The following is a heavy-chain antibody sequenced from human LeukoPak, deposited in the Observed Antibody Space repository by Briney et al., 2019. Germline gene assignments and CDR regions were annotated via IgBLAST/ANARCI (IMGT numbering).Heavy chain of an antibody. D-gene: IGHD3-3*01. CDR2: IYTSGST. V-gene: IGHV4-4*07. Sequence: SETLSLTCTVSGGSISSYYWSWIRQPAGKGLEWVGRIYTSGSTNYNPSLKSRVTMSVDTSKNQFSLKLSSVTAADTAVYYCARDKYYDFWSGYYYYYMDVWGKGTTVTVSS. CDR3: ARDKYYDFWSGYYYYYMDV. CDR1: GGSISSYY. J-gene: IGHJ6*03.